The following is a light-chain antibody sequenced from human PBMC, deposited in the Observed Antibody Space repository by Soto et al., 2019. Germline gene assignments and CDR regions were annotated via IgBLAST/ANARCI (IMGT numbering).Light chain of an antibody. J-gene: IGLJ2*01. Sequence: SALTQPASVSGSPGQSITISCTGTTSDVGGYNYVSWYLQHPGKAPKLMIYDVSYRPSGVSNRFSGSKSGNTASLPTSGLQAKDDDDDYCSSSTGSSNNLVFGGGTKLTVL. V-gene: IGLV2-14*01. CDR3: SSSTGSSNNLV. CDR1: TSDVGGYNY. CDR2: DVS.